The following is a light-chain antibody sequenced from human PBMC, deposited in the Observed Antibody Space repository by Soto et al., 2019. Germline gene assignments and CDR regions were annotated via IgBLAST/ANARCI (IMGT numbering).Light chain of an antibody. CDR3: SSYTSSSTPHYV. CDR1: SSDVGGYNY. CDR2: DVS. V-gene: IGLV2-14*01. J-gene: IGLJ1*01. Sequence: QSALAQPASGSGSPGQSITISCTGTSSDVGGYNYVSWYQQHPGKAPKLMIYDVSNRPSGVSNRFSGSKSGNTASLTISGLQAEDEADYYCSSYTSSSTPHYVFGTGTKVTVL.